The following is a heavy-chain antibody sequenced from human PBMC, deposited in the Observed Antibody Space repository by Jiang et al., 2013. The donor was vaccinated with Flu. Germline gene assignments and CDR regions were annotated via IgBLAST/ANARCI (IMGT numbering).Heavy chain of an antibody. CDR3: ASAVTTADY. Sequence: LRLSCAASGFTFSDYYMSWIRQAPGKGLEWVSYISSSSSYTNYADSVKGRFTISRDNAKNSLYLQMNSLRAEDTAVYYCASAVTTADYWGQGTLVTVSS. V-gene: IGHV3-11*06. CDR1: GFTFSDYY. CDR2: ISSSSSYT. D-gene: IGHD4-17*01. J-gene: IGHJ4*02.